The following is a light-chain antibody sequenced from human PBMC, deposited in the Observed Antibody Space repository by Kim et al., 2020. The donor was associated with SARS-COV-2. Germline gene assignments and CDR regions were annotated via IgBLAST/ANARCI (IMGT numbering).Light chain of an antibody. J-gene: IGKJ2*01. CDR2: GAS. Sequence: EIVMTQSPATLSVSPGERATLSCRASQSVGSNLAWYQQKPGQAPRLLISGASTRATGIPARFSGSGSGTEFTLTINSLQSEDFAVYYCQHYNTSPPETFGQETKLEI. CDR3: QHYNTSPPET. V-gene: IGKV3-15*01. CDR1: QSVGSN.